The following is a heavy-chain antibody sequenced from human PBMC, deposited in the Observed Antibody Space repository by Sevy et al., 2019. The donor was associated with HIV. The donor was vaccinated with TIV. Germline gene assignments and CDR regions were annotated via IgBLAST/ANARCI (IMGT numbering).Heavy chain of an antibody. CDR3: AREVVVPAALNNWFDP. Sequence: GGSLRLSCAASGFTFSSYAMHWVRQAPGKGLEWVAVISYDGSNKYYADSVKGRFTISRDNSKNTLYLQMNSLRAEDTAVYYCAREVVVPAALNNWFDPWGLGTLVTVSS. CDR1: GFTFSSYA. V-gene: IGHV3-30*04. D-gene: IGHD2-2*01. J-gene: IGHJ5*02. CDR2: ISYDGSNK.